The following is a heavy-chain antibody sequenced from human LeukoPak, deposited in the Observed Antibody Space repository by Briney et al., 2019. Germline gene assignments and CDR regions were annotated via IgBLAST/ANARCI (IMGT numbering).Heavy chain of an antibody. CDR1: GFTVTSNY. CDR3: ATRGLRSSWSGFDY. J-gene: IGHJ4*02. D-gene: IGHD6-13*01. CDR2: IYSGGST. Sequence: GGSLRLSCAASGFTVTSNYMSWVRQAPGKGLEWVSVIYSGGSTYYADSVKGRFTISRDDSKNTLYLQMNSLRAEDTAVYYCATRGLRSSWSGFDYWGQGTLVTVSS. V-gene: IGHV3-53*01.